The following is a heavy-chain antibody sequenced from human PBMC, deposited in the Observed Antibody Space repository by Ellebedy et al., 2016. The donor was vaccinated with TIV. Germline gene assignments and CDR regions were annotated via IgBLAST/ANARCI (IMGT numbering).Heavy chain of an antibody. CDR3: ARTRITVAGTLIDF. J-gene: IGHJ4*02. CDR2: IYWDDDK. CDR1: GFSLSTSGVG. Sequence: SGPTLVKPTQTLTLTCTFSGFSLSTSGVGVGWIRQPPGKALEWLALIYWDDDKRYSPSLKSRLTFSKDTSKSQVVLTMTDLDPVDTATYFCARTRITVAGTLIDFWGQGTLVTVSS. V-gene: IGHV2-5*02. D-gene: IGHD6-19*01.